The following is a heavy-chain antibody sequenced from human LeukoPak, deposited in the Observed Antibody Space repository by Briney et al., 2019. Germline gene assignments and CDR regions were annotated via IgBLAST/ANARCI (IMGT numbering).Heavy chain of an antibody. J-gene: IGHJ4*02. D-gene: IGHD3-9*01. V-gene: IGHV3-30*18. CDR3: AKGVGGYFDWLSIDY. Sequence: GRSLRLSCAASGFTFSTYGMNWVRQAPGKELEWVAVISYDGSNKYYADSVKGRFTVSRDNSKNTLYLQMNSLRAEDTAVYYCAKGVGGYFDWLSIDYWGQGTLVTVSS. CDR1: GFTFSTYG. CDR2: ISYDGSNK.